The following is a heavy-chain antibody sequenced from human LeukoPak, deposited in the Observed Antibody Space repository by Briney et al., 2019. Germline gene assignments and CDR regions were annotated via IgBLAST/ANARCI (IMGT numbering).Heavy chain of an antibody. V-gene: IGHV3-23*01. D-gene: IGHD6-19*01. CDR2: ISGSGGST. Sequence: GGSLRLSCAASGLTFSSYVMSWVRQAPGKGLEWVSAISGSGGSTYYADSAKGRFAISRDNSKNTLYLQMNSLRAEDTAVYYCAKRGPAGAGRSPDYFDYWGQGTLVTVSS. CDR3: AKRGPAGAGRSPDYFDY. J-gene: IGHJ4*02. CDR1: GLTFSSYV.